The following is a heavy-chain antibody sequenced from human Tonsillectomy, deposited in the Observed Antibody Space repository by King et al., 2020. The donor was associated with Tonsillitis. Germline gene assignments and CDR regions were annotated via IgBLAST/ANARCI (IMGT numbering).Heavy chain of an antibody. CDR3: VRVWVPLTGRCFDY. D-gene: IGHD3-9*01. J-gene: IGHJ4*02. Sequence: QLQESGPGLVKSSETLSLTCTVSGDSISSDRYYWGWIRQPPGEGLEWIGVINYSGNTYYNPSLKSRVTISVDTSKNQFSLRLSSVTAADTAVYFCVRVWVPLTGRCFDYWGQGTLFTVSS. CDR1: GDSISSDRYY. CDR2: INYSGNT. V-gene: IGHV4-39*01.